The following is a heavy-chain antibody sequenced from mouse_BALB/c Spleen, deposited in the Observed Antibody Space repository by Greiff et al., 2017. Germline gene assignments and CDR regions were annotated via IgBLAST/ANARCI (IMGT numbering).Heavy chain of an antibody. J-gene: IGHJ4*01. CDR3: ARDRGGNYVDAMNY. D-gene: IGHD2-1*01. CDR2: IWGDGST. CDR1: GFSLTSYG. V-gene: IGHV2-6-7*01. Sequence: VQVVESGPGLVAPSQSLSITCTVSGFSLTSYGVNWVRQPPGKGLEWLGMIWGDGSTDYNSALKSRLSISKDNSKSQVFLKMNSLQTDDTARYYCARDRGGNYVDAMNYWGREASVTVSS.